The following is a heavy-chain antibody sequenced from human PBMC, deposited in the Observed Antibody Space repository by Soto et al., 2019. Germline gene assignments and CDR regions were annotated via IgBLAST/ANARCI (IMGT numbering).Heavy chain of an antibody. D-gene: IGHD5-18*01. CDR3: ASVDTAMVIDD. CDR2: IYYSGST. Sequence: PSETLSLTCTVSGGSISSGDYYWSWIRQPPGKGLEWIGYIYYSGSTYYNPSLKSRVTISVDTSKNQFSLKLSSVTAADTAVYYCASVDTAMVIDDWGQGTLVTVSS. V-gene: IGHV4-30-4*01. CDR1: GGSISSGDYY. J-gene: IGHJ4*02.